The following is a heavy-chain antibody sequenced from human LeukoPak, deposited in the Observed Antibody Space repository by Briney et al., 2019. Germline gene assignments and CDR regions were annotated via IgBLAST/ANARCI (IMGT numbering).Heavy chain of an antibody. CDR2: IWYDGSNK. CDR1: GFTFSSYG. J-gene: IGHJ6*03. CDR3: ARAKYYYMDV. V-gene: IGHV3-33*01. Sequence: QPGRSLRLSCAASGFTFSSYGMHWVRQAPGKGLEWVAVIWYDGSNKYYADSVKGRFTISRDSSKNTLYLQMNSLRAEDTAVCYCARAKYYYMDVWGKGTTVTVSS.